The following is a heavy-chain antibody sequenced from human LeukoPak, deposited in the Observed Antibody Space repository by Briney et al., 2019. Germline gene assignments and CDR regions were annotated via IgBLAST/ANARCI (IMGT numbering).Heavy chain of an antibody. CDR3: AKGPGSLSGGFDS. V-gene: IGHV4-59*01. J-gene: IGHJ4*02. CDR2: IYYSGST. D-gene: IGHD3-10*01. Sequence: SETLSLTCTVSGGSISSYYWSWIRQPPGKGLEWIGYIYYSGSTNYNPSLKSRVTISVDTSKNQFSLKLSSVTAADTAVYYCAKGPGSLSGGFDSWGQGTLVTVSS. CDR1: GGSISSYY.